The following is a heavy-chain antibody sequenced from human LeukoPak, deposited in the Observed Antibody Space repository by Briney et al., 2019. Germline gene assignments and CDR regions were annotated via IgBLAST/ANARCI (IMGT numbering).Heavy chain of an antibody. CDR1: GGSISSYY. V-gene: IGHV4-4*07. D-gene: IGHD6-6*01. CDR3: AREGTRRVAARSGIYYYYMDV. J-gene: IGHJ6*03. Sequence: SETLSLTCTVSGGSISSYYWSWIRQPAGKGREWIGRIYTSGSTNYNPSLKSRVTMSVDTSKNQFSLKLSSVTAADTAVYYCAREGTRRVAARSGIYYYYMDVWGKGTTVTVSS. CDR2: IYTSGST.